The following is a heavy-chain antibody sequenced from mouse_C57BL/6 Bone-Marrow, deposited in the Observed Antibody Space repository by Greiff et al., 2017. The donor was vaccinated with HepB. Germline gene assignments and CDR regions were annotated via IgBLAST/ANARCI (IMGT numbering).Heavy chain of an antibody. CDR3: ARESYYGSSPYYYAMDY. V-gene: IGHV1-39*01. D-gene: IGHD1-1*01. CDR2: INPNYGTT. CDR1: GYSFTDYN. J-gene: IGHJ4*01. Sequence: VQLQQSGPELVKPGASVKISCKASGYSFTDYNMNWVKQSNGKSLEWIGVINPNYGTTSYNQKFKGKATLTVDQSSSTAYMQLNSLTSEDSAVYYCARESYYGSSPYYYAMDYWGQGTSVTVSS.